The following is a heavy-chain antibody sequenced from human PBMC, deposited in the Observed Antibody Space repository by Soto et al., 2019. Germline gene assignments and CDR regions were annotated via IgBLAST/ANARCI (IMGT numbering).Heavy chain of an antibody. V-gene: IGHV4-34*01. J-gene: IGHJ6*04. Sequence: SDTLSLTCAVNGGSFSGYYWSWIRQPPGRGLEWIGEINHSGRTNLNPSLKSRVNTSVDTSKNHFSLRLSSVTAADTAVYYCARGTRCINTVCSNDYYHFGLDVWGKGTTVTVYS. CDR2: INHSGRT. CDR3: ARGTRCINTVCSNDYYHFGLDV. CDR1: GGSFSGYY. D-gene: IGHD2-2*01.